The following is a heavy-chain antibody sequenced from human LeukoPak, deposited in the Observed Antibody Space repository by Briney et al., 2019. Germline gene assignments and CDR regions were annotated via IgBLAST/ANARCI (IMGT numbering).Heavy chain of an antibody. V-gene: IGHV4-39*07. CDR3: ARVTMVRGNDP. Sequence: SETLSLTCTVSDGSMNSDDYYWGWIRQPPGKGLEWIGSIYYSGSTYYNPSLKSRVTISVDTSKNQFSLKLSSVTAADTAVYYCARVTMVRGNDPWGQGTLVTVSS. CDR2: IYYSGST. D-gene: IGHD3-10*01. J-gene: IGHJ5*02. CDR1: DGSMNSDDYY.